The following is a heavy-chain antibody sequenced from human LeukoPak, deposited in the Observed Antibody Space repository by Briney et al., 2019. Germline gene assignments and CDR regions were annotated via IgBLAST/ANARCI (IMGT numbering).Heavy chain of an antibody. V-gene: IGHV3-33*01. Sequence: PGGSLRLSCAASGFTFSSYGMHWVRQAPGKGLEWVAVIWYDGSNKYYADSVKGRFTISRDNSKNTLYLQMNSLRAEDTAVYYCARTYSSSWRDAFDIWGQETMVTVSS. J-gene: IGHJ3*02. CDR1: GFTFSSYG. CDR3: ARTYSSSWRDAFDI. CDR2: IWYDGSNK. D-gene: IGHD6-13*01.